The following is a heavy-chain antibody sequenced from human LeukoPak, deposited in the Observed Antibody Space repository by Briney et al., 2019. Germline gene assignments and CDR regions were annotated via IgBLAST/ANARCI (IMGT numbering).Heavy chain of an antibody. V-gene: IGHV1-69*04. D-gene: IGHD5-24*01. CDR1: GYSFSTFG. CDR2: IIPILGIA. CDR3: ARGEMATPRLGLGMDV. J-gene: IGHJ6*02. Sequence: ASVKVSCKASGYSFSTFGISWVRQAPGQGLEWMGRIIPILGIANYAQKFQGRVTITADKSTSTAYMELSSLRSEDTAVYYCARGEMATPRLGLGMDVWGQGTTVTVSS.